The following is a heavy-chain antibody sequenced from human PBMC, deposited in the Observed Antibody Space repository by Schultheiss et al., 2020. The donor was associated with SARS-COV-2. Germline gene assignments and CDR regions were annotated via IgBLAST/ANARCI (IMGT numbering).Heavy chain of an antibody. D-gene: IGHD3-3*01. CDR2: IYYSGST. J-gene: IGHJ4*02. CDR3: AGTSYYDFWSGYFPFFDY. CDR1: GGSISSSSYY. Sequence: SETLSLTCTVSGGSISSSSYYWGWIRQPPGKGLEWIGSIYYSGSTNYNPSLKSRVTISVDTSKNQFSLKLSSVTAADTAVYYCAGTSYYDFWSGYFPFFDYWGQGTLVTVSS. V-gene: IGHV4-39*07.